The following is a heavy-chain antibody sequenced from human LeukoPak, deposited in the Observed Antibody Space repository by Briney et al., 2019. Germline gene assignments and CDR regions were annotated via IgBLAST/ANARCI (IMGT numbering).Heavy chain of an antibody. CDR2: IIPIFGTA. V-gene: IGHV1-69*01. J-gene: IGHJ6*03. CDR3: ARAERITIFGVVTPGYYYYMDV. CDR1: GGTFSSYA. D-gene: IGHD3-3*01. Sequence: SSVKVSCKASGGTFSSYAIRWVRQAPGQGLEWMGGIIPIFGTANYAQKFQGRVTITADESTSTAYMELSSLRSEDTAVYYCARAERITIFGVVTPGYYYYMDVWGKGTTVTVSS.